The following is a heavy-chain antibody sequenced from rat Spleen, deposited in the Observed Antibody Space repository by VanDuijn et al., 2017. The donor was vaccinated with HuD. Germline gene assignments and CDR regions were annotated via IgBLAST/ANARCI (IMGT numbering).Heavy chain of an antibody. J-gene: IGHJ4*01. CDR2: ISYSGST. CDR3: ARLRTNYVMDA. Sequence: EVQLQESGPGLVKPSQSLSLTCSVTGYFITSNYWGWIRKFPGNKMEWIGQISYSGSTSYNPSLKSRISITRDTSKNQFFLQLNSVTTEDTATYYCARLRTNYVMDAWGQGASVTVSS. V-gene: IGHV3-1*01. CDR1: GYFITSNY.